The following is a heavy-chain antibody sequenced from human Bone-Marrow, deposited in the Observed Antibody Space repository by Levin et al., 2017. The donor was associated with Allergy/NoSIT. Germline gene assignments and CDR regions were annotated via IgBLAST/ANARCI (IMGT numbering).Heavy chain of an antibody. V-gene: IGHV1-8*01. J-gene: IGHJ6*02. Sequence: AASVKVSCKASGYTFTSYDINWVRQATGQGLEWMGWMNPNSGNTGYAQKFQGRVTMTRNTSISTAYMELSSLRSEDTAVYYCARALYDFYTFWMDVWGQGTTVTVSS. CDR2: MNPNSGNT. CDR1: GYTFTSYD. CDR3: ARALYDFYTFWMDV. D-gene: IGHD3-3*01.